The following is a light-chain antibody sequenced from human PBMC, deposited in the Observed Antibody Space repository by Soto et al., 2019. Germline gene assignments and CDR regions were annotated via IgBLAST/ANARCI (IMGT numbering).Light chain of an antibody. CDR2: SNN. Sequence: QSVLTPPSSVSGTPGHRVTISCSGTTSNVGGNVVNWYQQFPETAPKLIIYSNNFRPSGVPDRFSGSKSGTSASLAISGLQSEDEADYYCATWDDSLDGWVFGGGTKLTVL. CDR1: TSNVGGNV. CDR3: ATWDDSLDGWV. V-gene: IGLV1-44*01. J-gene: IGLJ3*02.